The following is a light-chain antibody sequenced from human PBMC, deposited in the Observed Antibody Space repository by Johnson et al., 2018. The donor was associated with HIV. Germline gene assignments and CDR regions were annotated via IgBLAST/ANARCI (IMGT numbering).Light chain of an antibody. J-gene: IGLJ1*01. CDR1: NSNIGYNS. V-gene: IGLV1-51*02. CDR3: RAWDSGLTAHFV. CDR2: ENK. Sequence: QAVLTQPPSVSAAPGQRVTISCSGNNSNIGYNSVSWYQQVPGTAPKLLIYENKKRPSGIADRFSASKSGTSATLDIPGLQTGDEADYYCRAWDSGLTAHFVFGSGTTITVL.